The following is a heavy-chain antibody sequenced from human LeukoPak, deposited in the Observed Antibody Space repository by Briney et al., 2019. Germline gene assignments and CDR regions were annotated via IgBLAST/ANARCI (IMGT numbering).Heavy chain of an antibody. Sequence: GGSLRLSCAASGFTFSSFFMSWVRQTPGKGLEWLSYISDSGSTINSADSVKGRLTISRDNAKKSLFLQMSSLRAEDTAVYYCAIYYDSSGSIDHWGQGTLVTVSS. J-gene: IGHJ4*02. CDR3: AIYYDSSGSIDH. D-gene: IGHD3-22*01. V-gene: IGHV3-11*01. CDR2: ISDSGSTI. CDR1: GFTFSSFF.